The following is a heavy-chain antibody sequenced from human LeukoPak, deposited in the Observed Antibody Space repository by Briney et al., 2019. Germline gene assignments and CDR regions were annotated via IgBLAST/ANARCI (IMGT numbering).Heavy chain of an antibody. CDR2: ISGSGGGT. J-gene: IGHJ3*02. D-gene: IGHD3-10*01. CDR3: AKDPMVRGQSGAFDI. V-gene: IGHV3-23*01. Sequence: PGGSLRLSCAASGFTFSSYAMSWVRQAPGKGLEWVSAISGSGGGTYYADSVKGRFTISRDNSKNTLYLQMNSLRAEDTAVYYCAKDPMVRGQSGAFDIWGQGTMVTVSS. CDR1: GFTFSSYA.